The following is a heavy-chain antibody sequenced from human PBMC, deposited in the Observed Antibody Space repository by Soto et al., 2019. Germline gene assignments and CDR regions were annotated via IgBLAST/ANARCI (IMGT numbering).Heavy chain of an antibody. J-gene: IGHJ6*02. Sequence: GGSGKVCCKASGGSFSSYAISWVRQAPGQGLERMGGIIPIFGTENYAQKFQGRVTITAEESKSTDYMELSSQRCEDTAGHYSGRRPGAAASLRRPPMDVWGQGTTVTVSS. CDR1: GGSFSSYA. D-gene: IGHD6-13*01. V-gene: IGHV1-69*13. CDR3: GRRPGAAASLRRPPMDV. CDR2: IIPIFGTE.